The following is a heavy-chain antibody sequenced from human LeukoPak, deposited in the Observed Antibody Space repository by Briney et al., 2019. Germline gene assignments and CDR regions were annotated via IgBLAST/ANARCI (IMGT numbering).Heavy chain of an antibody. CDR2: IRSKTDGGTT. V-gene: IGHV3-15*01. CDR3: AKILVGATVFSY. J-gene: IGHJ4*02. D-gene: IGHD1-26*01. CDR1: GLSFNNVW. Sequence: GGSLRLSCAASGLSFNNVWLSWVRQAPGKGLQYVGRIRSKTDGGTTDYGAPVKGRFSISRDDSKNTLYLQMNSLRAEDTAVYYCAKILVGATVFSYWGQGTLVTVSS.